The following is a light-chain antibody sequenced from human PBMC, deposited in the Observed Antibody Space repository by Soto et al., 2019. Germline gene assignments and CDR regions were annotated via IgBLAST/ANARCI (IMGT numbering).Light chain of an antibody. CDR2: DVN. V-gene: IGLV2-8*01. CDR1: NSYVGAYIF. Sequence: QSVLTHPPSASGSPGQTVTISCTGTNSYVGAYIFVSWYQQHPGKAPKLMVDDVNRRPPGVPDRFSGSKSGNTASLTVSGLQAEDEADYYCSSYTSSSTYVFGTGTKVTVL. J-gene: IGLJ1*01. CDR3: SSYTSSSTYV.